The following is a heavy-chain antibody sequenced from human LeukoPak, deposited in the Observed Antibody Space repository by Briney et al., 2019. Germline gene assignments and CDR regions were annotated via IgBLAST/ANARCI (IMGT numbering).Heavy chain of an antibody. Sequence: GGSLRLSCAASGFTFSSYAMSWVRQAPGKGLEWVSAISGSGGSTYYADSVKGRFTISRDNSKNTLYLQMNSLRAEDTAVYYCASSGSYFVYFDYWGQGTLVTVSS. CDR2: ISGSGGST. D-gene: IGHD1-26*01. V-gene: IGHV3-23*01. J-gene: IGHJ4*02. CDR1: GFTFSSYA. CDR3: ASSGSYFVYFDY.